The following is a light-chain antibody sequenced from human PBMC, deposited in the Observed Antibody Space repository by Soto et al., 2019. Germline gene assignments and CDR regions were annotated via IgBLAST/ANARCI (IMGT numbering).Light chain of an antibody. CDR2: GAS. V-gene: IGKV3-15*01. J-gene: IGKJ1*01. CDR1: QSVSSN. Sequence: EIVMTQSPATLSVSPGERATLSCRASQSVSSNLAWYQQKPGQTPRLPIYGASTRATGIPARFSGSGSGTEFTLTISRLQSEDFAVYYCQQYNTRPETFGQGTKVDIK. CDR3: QQYNTRPET.